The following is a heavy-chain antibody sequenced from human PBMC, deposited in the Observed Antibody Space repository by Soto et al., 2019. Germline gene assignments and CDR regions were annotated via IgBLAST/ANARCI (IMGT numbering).Heavy chain of an antibody. CDR3: ARIDCTNGVCYTGAFDY. CDR2: IFSNDEK. J-gene: IGHJ4*02. Sequence: QVTLKESGPVLVKPTETLTLTCTVSGFSLSNGRMGVSWIRQPPGKALEWLAHIFSNDEKSYSTSLKNRLSISKDTSKSQAVLIMTNMDPVDTAIYYCARIDCTNGVCYTGAFDYWGQGTLVTVSS. D-gene: IGHD2-8*01. V-gene: IGHV2-26*01. CDR1: GFSLSNGRMG.